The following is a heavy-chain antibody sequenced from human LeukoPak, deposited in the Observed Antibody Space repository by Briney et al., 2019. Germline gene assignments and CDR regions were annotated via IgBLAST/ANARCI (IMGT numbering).Heavy chain of an antibody. D-gene: IGHD3-22*01. CDR1: GDSVPSDSAA. Sequence: SQTLSLTCAISGDSVPSDSAAWNWIRQSPSRGLEWLGRTYYRAKWYTDYALSLTSRITVSPDTSKNQFSLQLNSVTPEDTAVYYCARVYYDSSGYSLPSDAFDIWGQGTMVTVSS. CDR3: ARVYYDSSGYSLPSDAFDI. CDR2: TYYRAKWYT. V-gene: IGHV6-1*01. J-gene: IGHJ3*02.